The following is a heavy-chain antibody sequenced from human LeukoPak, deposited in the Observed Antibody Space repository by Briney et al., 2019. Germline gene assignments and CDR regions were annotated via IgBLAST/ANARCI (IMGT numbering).Heavy chain of an antibody. CDR3: ARDSGWHKAEYFQH. CDR2: ISSSSSYI. V-gene: IGHV3-21*01. J-gene: IGHJ1*01. D-gene: IGHD6-19*01. Sequence: PGGSLRLSCAVSGFTFSDHYMNWVRQAPGKGLEWVSSISSSSSYIYYADSVKGRFTISRDNAKNSLYLQMNSLRAEDTAVYYCARDSGWHKAEYFQHWGQGTLVTVSS. CDR1: GFTFSDHY.